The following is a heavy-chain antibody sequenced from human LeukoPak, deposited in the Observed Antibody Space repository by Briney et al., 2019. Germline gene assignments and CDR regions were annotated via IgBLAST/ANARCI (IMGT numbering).Heavy chain of an antibody. CDR2: IYYSGST. CDR3: ARASSGWLTNWFDP. J-gene: IGHJ5*02. CDR1: GGSISSYY. V-gene: IGHV4-59*01. Sequence: PSETLSLTCTVSGGSISSYYWSWIRQPPGKGLEWIGYIYYSGSTNYNPSLKSRVTISVDTSKNQLSLKLSSVTAADTAVYYCARASSGWLTNWFDPWGQGTLVTVSS. D-gene: IGHD6-19*01.